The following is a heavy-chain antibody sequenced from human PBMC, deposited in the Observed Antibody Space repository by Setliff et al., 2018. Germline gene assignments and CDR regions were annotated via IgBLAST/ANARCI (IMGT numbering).Heavy chain of an antibody. D-gene: IGHD3-3*01. CDR2: IYWNDDE. CDR3: ARCITIFGVVIPNAFDY. V-gene: IGHV2-5*01. Sequence: SGPTLVNPTQTLTLTCTFSGFSLSTSGVGVGWIRQPPGKALEWLALIYWNDDERYSPSLKSRLTITKDTSKNQVVLTMTNMDPVDTATYYCARCITIFGVVIPNAFDYWGQGTLVTVSS. CDR1: GFSLSTSGVG. J-gene: IGHJ4*02.